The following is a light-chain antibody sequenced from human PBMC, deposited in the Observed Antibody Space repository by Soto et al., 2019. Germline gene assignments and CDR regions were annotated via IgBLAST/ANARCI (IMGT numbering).Light chain of an antibody. CDR3: LQDYNYPRT. CDR2: DAV. J-gene: IGKJ3*01. V-gene: IGKV1-6*02. Sequence: AIQLTQSPSSLSASVGDRVTITCRASQGIRSDVAWYQQKPGKAPKLLIYDAVTLQNGVPSRFSGGGSGSASTLTISSLQPEDFATYYCLQDYNYPRTFGPGTKVDI. CDR1: QGIRSD.